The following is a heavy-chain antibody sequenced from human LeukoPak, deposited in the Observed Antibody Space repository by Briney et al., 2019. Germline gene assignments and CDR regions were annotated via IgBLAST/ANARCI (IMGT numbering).Heavy chain of an antibody. CDR1: GFTFSSYW. CDR2: IKQDGSEK. V-gene: IGHV3-7*01. CDR3: ARVGGYSSSPYAFDI. D-gene: IGHD6-6*01. J-gene: IGHJ3*02. Sequence: TGGSLRLSCAASGFTFSSYWMSWVRQAPGKGLEWVANIKQDGSEKYYVDSVKGRFTISRDNAKNSLYLQMNSLRAEDTAVYYCARVGGYSSSPYAFDIWGQGTMVTVSS.